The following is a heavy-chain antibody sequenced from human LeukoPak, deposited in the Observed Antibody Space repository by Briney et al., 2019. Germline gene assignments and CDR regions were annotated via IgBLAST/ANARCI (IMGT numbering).Heavy chain of an antibody. D-gene: IGHD3-10*01. CDR1: GFTFSSYA. Sequence: GGSLRLSCAASGFTFSSYAMNWVRQAPGKGLEWVSVICCGGGGADYADSVKGRFTISRDNSKNMLYLQMNSLRAEDTAVYYCAKDGGYGSGSYFPLYWGQGTLVTVSS. J-gene: IGHJ4*02. CDR3: AKDGGYGSGSYFPLY. CDR2: ICCGGGGA. V-gene: IGHV3-23*01.